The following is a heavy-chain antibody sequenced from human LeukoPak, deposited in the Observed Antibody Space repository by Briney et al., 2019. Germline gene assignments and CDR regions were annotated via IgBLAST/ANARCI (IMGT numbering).Heavy chain of an antibody. CDR2: IHYSGST. Sequence: SETLSLTCTVSGVTISSYYWNWIRQPPGKGLEWIGYIHYSGSTKYNPSLKSRVTISVDTSKNQFSLKLSSVTAADTAVYYCARCYRSGWAFDYWGQGTLVTVSS. CDR1: GVTISSYY. D-gene: IGHD6-19*01. J-gene: IGHJ4*02. CDR3: ARCYRSGWAFDY. V-gene: IGHV4-59*08.